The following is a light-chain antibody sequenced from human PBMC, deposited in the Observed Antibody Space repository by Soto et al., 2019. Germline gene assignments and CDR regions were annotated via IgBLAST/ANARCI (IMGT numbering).Light chain of an antibody. Sequence: DIQLTQSPSFLSASVGDRVTITCRASQGISSYLAWYQQRPGKAPKLLIYGASTLQSGVPSRFSGSGSGTELTLTISSLQPEDFTTYYCQQFNSYPLTFGGGTKVEIK. CDR2: GAS. J-gene: IGKJ4*01. CDR3: QQFNSYPLT. CDR1: QGISSY. V-gene: IGKV1-9*01.